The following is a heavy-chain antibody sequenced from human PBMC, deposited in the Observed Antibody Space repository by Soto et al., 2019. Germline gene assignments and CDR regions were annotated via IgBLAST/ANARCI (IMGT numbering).Heavy chain of an antibody. CDR3: ARSSYSSGWKIDY. CDR1: GFTFSSYG. Sequence: GGSLRLSCAASGFTFSSYGMHWVRQAPGKGLEWVAVIWYDGSNKYYADSVKGRFTISRDNSKNTLYLQMNSLRAEDTAVYYCARSSYSSGWKIDYWGQGTLVTVSS. V-gene: IGHV3-33*01. J-gene: IGHJ4*02. CDR2: IWYDGSNK. D-gene: IGHD6-19*01.